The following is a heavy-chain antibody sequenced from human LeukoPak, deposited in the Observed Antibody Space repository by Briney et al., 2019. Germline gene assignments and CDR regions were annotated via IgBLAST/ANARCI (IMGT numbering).Heavy chain of an antibody. V-gene: IGHV3-48*03. CDR2: ISSSGSTI. J-gene: IGHJ6*03. CDR1: GFTFSIYE. Sequence: GGPLRFSGAASGFTFSIYEMNWVRQAPGKGLDGVSYISSSGSTIYYADSVKGRFTISRDNAKNSLYLQMNSLRVEDTAVYYCARGYKYSSGWYHMDVWGKGTTVTISS. D-gene: IGHD6-19*01. CDR3: ARGYKYSSGWYHMDV.